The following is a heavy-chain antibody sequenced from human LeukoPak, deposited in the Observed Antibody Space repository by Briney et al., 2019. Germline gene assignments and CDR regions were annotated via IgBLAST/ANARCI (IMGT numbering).Heavy chain of an antibody. CDR1: GGSISSGGYS. Sequence: PSQTLSLTCAVSGGSISSGGYSWSWIRQPPGKGLEWIVYIYHSGSTYYNPSLKSRVTISVDRSKNQFSLKLSSVTAADTAVYYCARGGGDYVPFDYWGQGTLVTVSS. J-gene: IGHJ4*02. CDR3: ARGGGDYVPFDY. V-gene: IGHV4-30-2*01. CDR2: IYHSGST. D-gene: IGHD4-17*01.